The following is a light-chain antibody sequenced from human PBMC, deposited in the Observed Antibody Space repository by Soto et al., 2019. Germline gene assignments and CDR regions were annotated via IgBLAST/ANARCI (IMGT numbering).Light chain of an antibody. CDR1: QNINNY. V-gene: IGKV1-33*01. J-gene: IGKJ5*01. CDR3: QLYENLPS. Sequence: DIQMTQSPSSLSASVGDRVTITCQARQNINNYLNWYQQKPGSAPKLLIYDSCNLEAGFPSRFRGSGSGTDFTFTISCLQSEDIATYYCQLYENLPSFGQRTRLKIK. CDR2: DSC.